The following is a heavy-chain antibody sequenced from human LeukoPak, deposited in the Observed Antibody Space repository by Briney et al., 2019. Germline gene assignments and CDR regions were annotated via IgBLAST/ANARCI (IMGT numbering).Heavy chain of an antibody. Sequence: ASVKVSCKASGYTFTGYYMHWVRQAPGQGLEWMGWINPNSGGTNYAQKFQGRVAMTTDTSTSTAYMELRSLRSDDTAVYYCARYERPGGRGDRHFDYWGQGTLVTVSS. D-gene: IGHD3-16*01. CDR3: ARYERPGGRGDRHFDY. V-gene: IGHV1-2*02. CDR2: INPNSGGT. CDR1: GYTFTGYY. J-gene: IGHJ4*02.